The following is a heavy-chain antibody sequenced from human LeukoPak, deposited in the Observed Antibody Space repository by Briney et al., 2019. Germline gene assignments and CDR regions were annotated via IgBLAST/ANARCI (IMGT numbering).Heavy chain of an antibody. CDR2: FYYSGST. CDR3: ARDLWGAGGFDY. D-gene: IGHD1-26*01. J-gene: IGHJ4*02. Sequence: SETLSLTCTVSGGSISSYYWSWIRQPPGKGLEWIGYFYYSGSTNYNPSLKSRVTISVDTSKNQFSLKLSSVTAADTAVYYCARDLWGAGGFDYWGQGTLVTVSS. CDR1: GGSISSYY. V-gene: IGHV4-59*01.